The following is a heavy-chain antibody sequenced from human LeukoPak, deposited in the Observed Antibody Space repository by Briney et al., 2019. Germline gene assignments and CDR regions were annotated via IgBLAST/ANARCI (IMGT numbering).Heavy chain of an antibody. CDR1: GFTFSSHA. V-gene: IGHV3-23*01. Sequence: PGGSLRLSCGASGFTFSSHAMSWVRQTPERGLEWVSAITGGGGSAYYPDSVKGRFTISRDNSKNTLYLQMNNLGAEDTALYYCVSGDTGSGYYYWSQGTLVTVSS. D-gene: IGHD3-22*01. CDR3: VSGDTGSGYYY. J-gene: IGHJ4*02. CDR2: ITGGGGSA.